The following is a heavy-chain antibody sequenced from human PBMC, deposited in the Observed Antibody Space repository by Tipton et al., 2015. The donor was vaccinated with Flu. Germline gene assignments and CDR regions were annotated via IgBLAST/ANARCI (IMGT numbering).Heavy chain of an antibody. V-gene: IGHV4-38-2*01. CDR2: ICPGSP. CDR3: ARRDYSNYVSEPKNWFDP. Sequence: TLSLTCFVSGASIGSPYCWGWVRQPPGKGLEWIGNICPGSPYYNPSLKSRVSMSVDRSKNQFSLRLTSVTAADTAVYYCARRDYSNYVSEPKNWFDPWGQGTLVTVSS. J-gene: IGHJ5*02. D-gene: IGHD4-11*01. CDR1: GASIGSPYC.